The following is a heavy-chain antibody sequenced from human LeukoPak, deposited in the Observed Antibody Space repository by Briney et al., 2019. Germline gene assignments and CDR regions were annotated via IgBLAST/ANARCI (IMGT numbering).Heavy chain of an antibody. CDR3: ARRNAMDV. CDR2: TRNKANRYTT. CDR1: GFTFSDHY. J-gene: IGHJ6*02. Sequence: GGSLRLSCAASGFTFSDHYMDWVRQAPGKGLEWVGRTRNKANRYTTEYAASVKGRFTISRDDSKNSLYLQINSLKTEDTAVYYCARRNAMDVWGQGTTVIVFS. V-gene: IGHV3-72*01.